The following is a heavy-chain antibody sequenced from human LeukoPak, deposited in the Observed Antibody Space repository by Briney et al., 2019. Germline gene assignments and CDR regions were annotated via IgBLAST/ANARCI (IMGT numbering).Heavy chain of an antibody. Sequence: PSETLSLTCTVSGGSLSTYYWSWIRQPPGKGLEWIGYVYYSGSTNYNPSLKSRVTMSVDTSKNQFSLKLSSVTAADTAVYYCARVRYSSSSSYFDYWGQGTLVTVSS. J-gene: IGHJ4*02. CDR3: ARVRYSSSSSYFDY. D-gene: IGHD6-6*01. CDR1: GGSLSTYY. CDR2: VYYSGST. V-gene: IGHV4-59*12.